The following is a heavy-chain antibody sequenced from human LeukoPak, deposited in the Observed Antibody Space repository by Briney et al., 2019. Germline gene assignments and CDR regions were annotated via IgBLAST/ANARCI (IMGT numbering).Heavy chain of an antibody. J-gene: IGHJ4*02. CDR2: IYYSGST. CDR1: GGSISSSRYY. V-gene: IGHV4-39*07. Sequence: SETLSLTCTVSGGSISSSRYYWGWIRQPPGKGLEWIGSIYYSGSTYYNPSLKSRVTISVDTSKNQFSLKLTSVTAADTAVYYCAREYRFEYYFDNWGQGKLVTVSS. D-gene: IGHD3-3*01. CDR3: AREYRFEYYFDN.